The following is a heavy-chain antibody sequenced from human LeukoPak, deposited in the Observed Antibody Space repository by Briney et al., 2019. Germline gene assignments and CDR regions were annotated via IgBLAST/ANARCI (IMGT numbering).Heavy chain of an antibody. CDR3: TREVEGYSYASGRFLHFDP. Sequence: SETLSFTCTVSGDSIRSSSYHWGWIRQPPGKGLEWIGSIYYSGSTYNNRSLKRRLTISIDTSKNQFSLRLSSVTAADTAVYYCTREVEGYSYASGRFLHFDPWGQGTLVTVSS. V-gene: IGHV4-39*07. CDR1: GDSIRSSSYH. CDR2: IYYSGST. D-gene: IGHD3-10*01. J-gene: IGHJ5*02.